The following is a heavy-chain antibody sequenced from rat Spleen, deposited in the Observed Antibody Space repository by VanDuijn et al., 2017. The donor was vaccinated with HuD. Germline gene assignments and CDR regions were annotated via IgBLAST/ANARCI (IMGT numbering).Heavy chain of an antibody. CDR2: ISPSGGST. V-gene: IGHV5-19*01. CDR1: GFTFSNYG. D-gene: IGHD4-3*01. CDR3: TRHNSGYGVMDA. J-gene: IGHJ4*01. Sequence: EVQLVESGGGLVQPGRSLKLSCAASGFTFSNYGMHWIRQAPTKGLEWFASISPSGGSTYYRDSVKGRFTISRDNAKSTLYLQMDSLRSEDTATYYCTRHNSGYGVMDAWGQGASVTVSS.